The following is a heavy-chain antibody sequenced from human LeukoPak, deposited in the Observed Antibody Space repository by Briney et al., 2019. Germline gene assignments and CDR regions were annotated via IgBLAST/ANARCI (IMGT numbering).Heavy chain of an antibody. Sequence: PSETLSLTCTVSGGSISSGGYYWSWIRQHPGKGLEWIGYIYYSGSTYYNPSLKSRVTISVDTSKNQFSLKLSSVTAADTAVYYCARDSASGVNFDSWGQGTLVTVSS. CDR1: GGSISSGGYY. CDR2: IYYSGST. V-gene: IGHV4-31*03. CDR3: ARDSASGVNFDS. D-gene: IGHD3-10*01. J-gene: IGHJ4*02.